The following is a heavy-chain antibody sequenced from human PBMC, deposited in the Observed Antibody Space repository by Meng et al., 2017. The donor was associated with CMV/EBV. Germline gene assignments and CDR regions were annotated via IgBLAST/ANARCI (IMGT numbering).Heavy chain of an antibody. V-gene: IGHV3-21*01. CDR1: GFTFSSYS. Sequence: GESLKISCAASGFTFSSYSMNWVRQAPGKGLEWVSSISSSSSYIYYADSVKGRFTISRDNAKNSLYLQMSSLRAEDTAVYYCASDCSSTSCSYYYYGMDVWGQGTTVTVSS. CDR2: ISSSSSYI. J-gene: IGHJ6*02. D-gene: IGHD2-2*01. CDR3: ASDCSSTSCSYYYYGMDV.